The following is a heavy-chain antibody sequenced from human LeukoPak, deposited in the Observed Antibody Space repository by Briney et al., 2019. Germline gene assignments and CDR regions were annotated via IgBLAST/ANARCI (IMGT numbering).Heavy chain of an antibody. CDR1: GFSFSKYW. V-gene: IGHV3-7*03. CDR2: IKQDGSEK. Sequence: GGSLRLSCAASGFSFSKYWMSWVRQVPRKGLEWVANIKQDGSEKYYVDSVKGRFTISRDNAKNSLYLQMNSLRAEDTAVYYCARDKGDYDTSGSLFVFGGQGTLVTVSS. J-gene: IGHJ4*02. CDR3: ARDKGDYDTSGSLFVF. D-gene: IGHD3-22*01.